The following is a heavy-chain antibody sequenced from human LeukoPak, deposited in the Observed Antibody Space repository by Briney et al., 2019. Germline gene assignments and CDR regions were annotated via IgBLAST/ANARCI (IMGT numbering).Heavy chain of an antibody. D-gene: IGHD3-10*01. V-gene: IGHV3-7*05. J-gene: IGHJ3*02. CDR2: IKEDGSDK. Sequence: PGGSLRLSCTASGFTFSNYWMNWVRPAPGKGLQWVGNIKEDGSDKYYVDSVKGRFTISRDNAKNSLYLQMNSLRAEDTAVYYCTRGSSNACDIWGQGTMVAVSS. CDR3: TRGSSNACDI. CDR1: GFTFSNYW.